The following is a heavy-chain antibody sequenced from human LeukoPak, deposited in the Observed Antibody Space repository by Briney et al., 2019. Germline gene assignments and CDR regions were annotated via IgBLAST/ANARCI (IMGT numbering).Heavy chain of an antibody. D-gene: IGHD3-10*01. CDR3: ARVRYYFASGSYHVFPLLDH. V-gene: IGHV1-18*01. Sequence: ASVKVSCKASNYGFTSYGFSWMRQAPGQGLEWLGWISTDNGNTDYAQKFQGRVTMITDTSTRTADMELRSLRSDDTAVYYCARVRYYFASGSYHVFPLLDHWGQGTLVTVSS. J-gene: IGHJ4*02. CDR2: ISTDNGNT. CDR1: NYGFTSYG.